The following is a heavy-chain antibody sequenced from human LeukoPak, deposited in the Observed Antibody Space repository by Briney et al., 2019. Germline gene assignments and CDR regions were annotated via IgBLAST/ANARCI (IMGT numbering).Heavy chain of an antibody. J-gene: IGHJ4*02. Sequence: PGGSLRLSCAASGFTVSSSYMSWVRQAPGKGLEWVSAISGSGGSTFYADSVKGRFTISRDSSTNTLYLQMSSLRAEDTAVYYCAKRYYGSGEAYSFDYWGQGTLVTVSS. D-gene: IGHD3-10*01. V-gene: IGHV3-23*01. CDR3: AKRYYGSGEAYSFDY. CDR2: ISGSGGST. CDR1: GFTVSSSY.